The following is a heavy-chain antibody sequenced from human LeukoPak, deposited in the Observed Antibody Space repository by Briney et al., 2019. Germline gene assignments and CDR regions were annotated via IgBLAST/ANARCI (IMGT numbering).Heavy chain of an antibody. V-gene: IGHV3-48*02. Sequence: GGSLRLSCAASGFTFSSYSMNWVRQTPGKGLEWVSYISSSSSTIYYADSVKGRFTISRDNAKNSLYLQMNSLRDEDTAVYYCARGPFYDFWSGYYKTIDYWGQGTLLTVSS. CDR2: ISSSSSTI. J-gene: IGHJ4*02. CDR3: ARGPFYDFWSGYYKTIDY. D-gene: IGHD3-3*01. CDR1: GFTFSSYS.